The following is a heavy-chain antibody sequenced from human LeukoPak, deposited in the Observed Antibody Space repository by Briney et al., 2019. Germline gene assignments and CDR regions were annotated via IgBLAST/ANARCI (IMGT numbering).Heavy chain of an antibody. J-gene: IGHJ6*02. D-gene: IGHD1-14*01. CDR2: IDHSGST. V-gene: IGHV4-34*01. Sequence: SETLSLPCAVYGGSFSGYYWSWIRQPPGKGLEWIGEIDHSGSTNYNPSLKSRVTISVDTSKNQFSLKLSSVTAADTAVYYCARHHITFQIDVWGQGTTVTVSS. CDR3: ARHHITFQIDV. CDR1: GGSFSGYY.